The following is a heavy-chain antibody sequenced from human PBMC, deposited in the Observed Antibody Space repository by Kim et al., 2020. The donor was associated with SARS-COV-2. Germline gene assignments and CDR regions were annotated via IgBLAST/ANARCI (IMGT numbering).Heavy chain of an antibody. CDR2: IYYSGST. Sequence: SETLSLTCTVSGGSISSSSYYWGLIRQPPGKGLEWIGSIYYSGSTYYNPSLKSRVTISVDTSKNQFSLKLSSVTAADTAVYYCARQVWSNWFDPWGQGTLVTVSS. D-gene: IGHD2-21*01. J-gene: IGHJ5*02. V-gene: IGHV4-39*01. CDR1: GGSISSSSYY. CDR3: ARQVWSNWFDP.